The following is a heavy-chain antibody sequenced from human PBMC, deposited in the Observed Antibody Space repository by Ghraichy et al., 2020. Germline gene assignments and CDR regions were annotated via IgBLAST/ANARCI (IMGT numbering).Heavy chain of an antibody. Sequence: SETLSLTCIVSGGSISSYYWSWIRQPPGKGLEWIGYIYYSGTINYNPSLKSRVTISVDTSKNQFSLRLTSMTAADTAVYYCARGTEHYYGSGSYPWGQGTLVTVPP. CDR3: ARGTEHYYGSGSYP. CDR2: IYYSGTI. D-gene: IGHD3-10*01. CDR1: GGSISSYY. J-gene: IGHJ5*02. V-gene: IGHV4-59*01.